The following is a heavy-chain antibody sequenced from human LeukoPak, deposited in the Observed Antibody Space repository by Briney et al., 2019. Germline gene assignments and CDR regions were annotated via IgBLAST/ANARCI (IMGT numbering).Heavy chain of an antibody. CDR2: ISYDGSNK. D-gene: IGHD3-10*01. Sequence: GGSLRLSCAASGFTFSSYAMHWVRQAPGKGLEWVAVISYDGSNKYYADSVKGRFTISRDNSKNTLYLQMNSLRAEDTAVYYCARAHYGSGSYFDYWGQGTLVTVSS. V-gene: IGHV3-30-3*01. CDR3: ARAHYGSGSYFDY. CDR1: GFTFSSYA. J-gene: IGHJ4*02.